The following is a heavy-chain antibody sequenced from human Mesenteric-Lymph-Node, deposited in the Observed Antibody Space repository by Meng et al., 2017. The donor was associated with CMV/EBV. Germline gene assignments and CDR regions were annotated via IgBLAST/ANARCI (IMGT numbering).Heavy chain of an antibody. CDR2: IYSGGST. Sequence: GESLKISCAASGFTVSSNYMSWVRQAPGKGLEWVSVIYSGGSTYYADSVKGRFTISRDNSKNTLYLQMNSLRAEDTAVYYCARGPDYFDYWGQGTLVTVSS. CDR3: ARGPDYFDY. J-gene: IGHJ4*02. CDR1: GFTVSSNY. V-gene: IGHV3-53*01.